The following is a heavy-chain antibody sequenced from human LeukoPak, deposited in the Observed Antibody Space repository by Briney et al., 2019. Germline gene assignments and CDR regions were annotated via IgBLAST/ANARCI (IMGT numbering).Heavy chain of an antibody. Sequence: GGSLRLSCSASGFTFSSYAMHWVRQAPGKGLEWVALVSNDGGDKYYADSVKGRFTISRDNSKNTLYLQMNSLRGEDTGVYYCAKAHLLDWLLPFDYWGQGTLVTVSS. CDR1: GFTFSSYA. CDR3: AKAHLLDWLLPFDY. J-gene: IGHJ4*02. V-gene: IGHV3-30*18. CDR2: VSNDGGDK. D-gene: IGHD3/OR15-3a*01.